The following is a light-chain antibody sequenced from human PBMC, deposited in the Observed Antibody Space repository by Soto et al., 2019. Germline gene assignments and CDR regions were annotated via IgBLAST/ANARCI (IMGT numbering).Light chain of an antibody. CDR2: SAS. J-gene: IGKJ5*01. CDR3: QKYNSGLIT. V-gene: IGKV1-27*01. Sequence: MQIAQVSTALSPSVGERGTVTWRASHGISTYFNWFRHKPGKVPNLLIYSASNLQSGVPSRFSGSGSGTDFTLTISSLQPEDVAIYYCQKYNSGLITCGQGTRREIK. CDR1: HGISTY.